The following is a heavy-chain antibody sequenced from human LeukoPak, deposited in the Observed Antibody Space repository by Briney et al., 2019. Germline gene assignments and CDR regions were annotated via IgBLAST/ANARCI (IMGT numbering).Heavy chain of an antibody. D-gene: IGHD2-8*01. CDR1: GGSISSGGYY. Sequence: KPLETLSLTCTVPGGSISSGGYYWSWIRQHPGKGLEWIGYIYYSGSTYYNPSLKSRVTISVDTSKNQFSLKLSSVTAADTAVYYCARGTEDIVLMVYAIGYYFDHWGQGTLVTVSS. J-gene: IGHJ4*02. V-gene: IGHV4-31*03. CDR3: ARGTEDIVLMVYAIGYYFDH. CDR2: IYYSGST.